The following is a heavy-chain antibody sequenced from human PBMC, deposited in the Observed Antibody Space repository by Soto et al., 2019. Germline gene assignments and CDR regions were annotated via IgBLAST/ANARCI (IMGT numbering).Heavy chain of an antibody. CDR3: RVGYYYYGMDV. CDR2: IKSKTDGGTT. Sequence: PGWSLRLSCASSVFTFINAWMSWVRQAPGKGLEWVGRIKSKTDGGTTDYAAPVKGRFTISRDDSKNTLSLQMNNLKTEDTAVYYCRVGYYYYGMDVWGQGTTATVSS. D-gene: IGHD1-26*01. CDR1: VFTFINAW. J-gene: IGHJ6*02. V-gene: IGHV3-15*01.